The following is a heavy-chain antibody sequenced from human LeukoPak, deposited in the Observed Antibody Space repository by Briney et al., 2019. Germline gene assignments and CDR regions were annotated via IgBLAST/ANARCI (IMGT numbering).Heavy chain of an antibody. CDR3: ARFSPHYYFDY. V-gene: IGHV3-66*01. Sequence: AGGSLRLSCAASGFTVSSNYMSWVRRAPGKGLEWVSVIYSGGSTYYADSVKGRFTISRDNSKNTLYLQMNSLRAEDTAVYYCARFSPHYYFDYWGQGTLVTVSS. CDR1: GFTVSSNY. J-gene: IGHJ4*02. CDR2: IYSGGST.